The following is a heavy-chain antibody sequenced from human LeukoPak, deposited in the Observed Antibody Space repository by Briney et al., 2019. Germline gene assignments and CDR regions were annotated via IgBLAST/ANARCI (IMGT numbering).Heavy chain of an antibody. CDR2: IYSGGST. CDR1: GFTVSSSY. V-gene: IGHV3-53*01. CDR3: ARITNDAFDI. Sequence: SGGSLRLSCAASGFTVSSSYMIWVRQAPGKGLEWVSVIYSGGSTYYADSAKGRFTISRDNSKNTLYLQMNSLRAEDTAVYYCARITNDAFDIWGQGTMVTVSS. J-gene: IGHJ3*02. D-gene: IGHD3-16*01.